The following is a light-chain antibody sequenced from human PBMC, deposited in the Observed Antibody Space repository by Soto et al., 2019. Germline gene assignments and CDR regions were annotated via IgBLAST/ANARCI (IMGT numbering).Light chain of an antibody. Sequence: DIQLTQSPSTLSASVGDRVTITCRASQSISSWLAWYQQKPGKAPKLLVSKASSLESGVPSRFSGSGSGTEFTLTISTLQPDDFATYYCQQYEAYPLTFGGGTKVEI. CDR2: KAS. CDR1: QSISSW. CDR3: QQYEAYPLT. V-gene: IGKV1-5*03. J-gene: IGKJ4*01.